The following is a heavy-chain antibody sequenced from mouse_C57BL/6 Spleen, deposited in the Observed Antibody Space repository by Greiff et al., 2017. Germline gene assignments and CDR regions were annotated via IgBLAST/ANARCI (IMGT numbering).Heavy chain of an antibody. Sequence: VQLQQSGPELVKPGASVKISCKASGYAFSSSWMNWVKQRPGKGLEWIGRIYPGDGDTNYNGKFKGKATLTADKSSSTAYMQLSSLTSEDSAVYFCAWGKRYFDVWGTGTTVTVSS. CDR1: GYAFSSSW. V-gene: IGHV1-82*01. CDR2: IYPGDGDT. J-gene: IGHJ1*03. CDR3: AWGKRYFDV.